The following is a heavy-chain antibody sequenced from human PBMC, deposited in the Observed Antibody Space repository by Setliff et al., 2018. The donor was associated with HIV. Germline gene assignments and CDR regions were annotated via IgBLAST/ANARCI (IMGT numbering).Heavy chain of an antibody. V-gene: IGHV3-15*07. D-gene: IGHD3-10*01. CDR1: GFTFNNVW. CDR2: IKREIDGGST. J-gene: IGHJ4*02. Sequence: PGGSLRLSCETSGFTFNNVWMNWVRQAPGKGLEWVGRIKREIDGGSTDYAAPVNGRFVISSLDSENKLFLQMHNLKTEDTGVYYCSTGGSVTYWGQGTLVTVSS. CDR3: STGGSVTY.